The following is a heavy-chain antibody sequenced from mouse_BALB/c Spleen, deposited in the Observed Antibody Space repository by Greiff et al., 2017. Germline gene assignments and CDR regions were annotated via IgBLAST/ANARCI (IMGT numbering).Heavy chain of an antibody. CDR3: THYFYGSSDDY. CDR2: LNTSNGCT. V-gene: IGHV1S81*02. J-gene: IGHJ2*01. Sequence: QVQLQQPGAELVKPGASVKLSCKASGYTFTSYWMHWVKQRPGQGLEWIGALNTSNGCTNYNEKFKSKATLTVDKSSSTAYMQLSSLTSEASAVYNCTHYFYGSSDDYWGQGTTLTVSS. CDR1: GYTFTSYW. D-gene: IGHD1-1*01.